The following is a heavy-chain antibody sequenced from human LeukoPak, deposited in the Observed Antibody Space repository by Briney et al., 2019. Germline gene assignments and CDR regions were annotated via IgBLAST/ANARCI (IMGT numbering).Heavy chain of an antibody. CDR2: ISAYNGNT. V-gene: IGHV1-18*01. D-gene: IGHD6-19*01. Sequence: ASVKVSCKASGYTFTNYGISWVRQAPGQGLEWMGWISAYNGNTNYAQKLQGRVTMTTDTSTSTAYMELRSLRSDDTAVYYCARDIAIAVAGDFDYWGQGTLVTVSS. CDR3: ARDIAIAVAGDFDY. J-gene: IGHJ4*02. CDR1: GYTFTNYG.